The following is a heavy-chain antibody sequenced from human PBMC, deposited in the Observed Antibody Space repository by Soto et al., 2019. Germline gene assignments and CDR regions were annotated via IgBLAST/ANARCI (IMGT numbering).Heavy chain of an antibody. Sequence: GGSLRLSCAVSGFTFDDNAMHWVRQAPGKGLEWVSGINWNSGPVGYADSAKGRFTISRDNAKNSVYLQMNSLRPEDTAFYYCTKETQANLGTGGFDHWGQGILVTAPQ. J-gene: IGHJ4*02. V-gene: IGHV3-9*01. D-gene: IGHD7-27*01. CDR1: GFTFDDNA. CDR2: INWNSGPV. CDR3: TKETQANLGTGGFDH.